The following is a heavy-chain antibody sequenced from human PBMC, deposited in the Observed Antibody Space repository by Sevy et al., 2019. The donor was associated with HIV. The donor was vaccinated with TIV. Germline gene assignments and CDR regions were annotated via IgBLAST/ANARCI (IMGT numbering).Heavy chain of an antibody. Sequence: ASVKVSCKASGYTFTGYYMHWVRQAPGQGLEWMGWINPNSGGTNYAQKFQGRVPMTRDTSISTAYMELSRLRSDDTAVYYCARGSAAPKYNWFDPWGQGTLVTVSS. CDR1: GYTFTGYY. V-gene: IGHV1-2*02. J-gene: IGHJ5*02. D-gene: IGHD2-2*01. CDR3: ARGSAAPKYNWFDP. CDR2: INPNSGGT.